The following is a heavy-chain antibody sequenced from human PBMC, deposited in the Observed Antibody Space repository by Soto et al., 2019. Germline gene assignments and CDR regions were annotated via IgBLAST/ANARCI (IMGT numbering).Heavy chain of an antibody. Sequence: QVQLVQSGAEVKKPGSSVKVSCKASGGTFGSYAFSWVRQAPGQGLEWMGGIIPVSGAAHYAQKFQGRGTITAEESKSTAYMELSSLSSQDTAVYYCATALGCRSTSCTLDYWGQGTRVIVSS. V-gene: IGHV1-69*01. CDR2: IIPVSGAA. D-gene: IGHD2-2*01. J-gene: IGHJ4*02. CDR1: GGTFGSYA. CDR3: ATALGCRSTSCTLDY.